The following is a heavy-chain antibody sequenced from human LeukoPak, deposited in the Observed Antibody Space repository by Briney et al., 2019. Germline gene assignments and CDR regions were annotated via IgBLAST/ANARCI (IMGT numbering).Heavy chain of an antibody. V-gene: IGHV3-30*02. CDR3: ARDSGAVAGTFGWFDP. J-gene: IGHJ5*02. Sequence: GGSLRLSCAASGFTFSNYGMHWVRQAPGKGLKWVAFIREDGSNKYYADSVKGRFTISRDNSKNTVYLQMNSLRPEDTAVYYCARDSGAVAGTFGWFDPWGQGTLVTVSS. CDR2: IREDGSNK. D-gene: IGHD6-19*01. CDR1: GFTFSNYG.